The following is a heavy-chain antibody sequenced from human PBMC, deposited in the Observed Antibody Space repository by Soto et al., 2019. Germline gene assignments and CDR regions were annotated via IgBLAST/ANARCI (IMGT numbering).Heavy chain of an antibody. Sequence: SETLSLTCTVSGGSISSYYWSWIRQPPGKGLEWIGYIYYSGSTNYNPSLKSRVTISVDTSKNQFSLKLSSVTAADTAVYYCARAIVAAAGRGGFSGYYYYGMNVWGQGTTVTVSS. CDR2: IYYSGST. D-gene: IGHD6-13*01. CDR1: GGSISSYY. J-gene: IGHJ6*02. CDR3: ARAIVAAAGRGGFSGYYYYGMNV. V-gene: IGHV4-59*01.